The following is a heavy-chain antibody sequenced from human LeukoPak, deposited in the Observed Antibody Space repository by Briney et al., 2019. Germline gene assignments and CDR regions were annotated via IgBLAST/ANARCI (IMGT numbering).Heavy chain of an antibody. CDR1: GFTFDDYA. CDR2: ISWNSGSI. CDR3: AKNRPYGNSGAYSYGRAV. Sequence: PGGSLRLSCAASGFTFDDYAVHWVRQAPGKDLEWVSGISWNSGSIGYADSVKGRFTISRDNAKNSLYLQMNSLRAEDTALYYCAKNRPYGNSGAYSYGRAVGGQGPTAPVPS. J-gene: IGHJ6*02. V-gene: IGHV3-9*01. D-gene: IGHD4-23*01.